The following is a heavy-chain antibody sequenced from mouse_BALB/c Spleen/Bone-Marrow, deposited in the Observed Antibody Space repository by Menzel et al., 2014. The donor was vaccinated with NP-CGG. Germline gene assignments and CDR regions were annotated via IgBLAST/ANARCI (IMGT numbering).Heavy chain of an antibody. D-gene: IGHD1-2*01. CDR3: AIVTTAWYFDV. Sequence: VQLQQSGPSLVKPSQTLSLPCSVTGDSITSGYRNWIRKFPGNKLEYMGYISYSGNTYYNPSLKSRISITRDTFKNXYYLQLNSVTTEDTATYYCAIVTTAWYFDVWGAGTTVTVSS. CDR1: GDSITSGY. J-gene: IGHJ1*01. V-gene: IGHV3-8*02. CDR2: ISYSGNT.